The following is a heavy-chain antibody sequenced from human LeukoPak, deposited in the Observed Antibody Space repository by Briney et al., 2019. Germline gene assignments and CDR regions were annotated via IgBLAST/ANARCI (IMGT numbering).Heavy chain of an antibody. CDR3: ARDPTLVAAD. Sequence: PSETLSLTCTVSGGSISSYYWSWIRQPPGKGLEWIGYIYYSGSTNYNPSLKSRVTISVDTSKNQFSLKLSSVTAADTAVYYCARDPTLVAADWGQGTLVTVSS. D-gene: IGHD5-12*01. CDR2: IYYSGST. J-gene: IGHJ4*02. V-gene: IGHV4-59*01. CDR1: GGSISSYY.